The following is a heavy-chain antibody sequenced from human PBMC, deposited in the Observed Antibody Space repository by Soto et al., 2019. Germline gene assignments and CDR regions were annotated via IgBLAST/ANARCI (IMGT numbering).Heavy chain of an antibody. D-gene: IGHD3-9*01. Sequence: QITLTESGPTLVKPTQTLTLTCTFSGISLTNSGVGVSWICQPPGKALEWLAVIYWDDAKHFSPSQKSRLTITKDTSKNQVVLTMTNMDSVDTATYFCAQMDFDLYGMDVWGQGTTVIVSS. CDR2: IYWDDAK. CDR1: GISLTNSGVG. CDR3: AQMDFDLYGMDV. J-gene: IGHJ6*02. V-gene: IGHV2-5*02.